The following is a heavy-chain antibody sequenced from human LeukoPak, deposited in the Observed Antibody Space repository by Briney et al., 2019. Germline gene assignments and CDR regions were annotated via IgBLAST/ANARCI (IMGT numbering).Heavy chain of an antibody. D-gene: IGHD4-17*01. J-gene: IGHJ5*02. CDR1: GGSISSGGYY. CDR2: IYYRGST. V-gene: IGHV4-31*03. CDR3: ARDRSYGDYLNWFDP. Sequence: SETLSLTCTVSGGSISSGGYYWSWIRQHPGKGLEWIGYIYYRGSTYYNPSLKSRVTISVDTSKNQFSLKLSSVTAADTAVYYCARDRSYGDYLNWFDPWGQGTLVTVSS.